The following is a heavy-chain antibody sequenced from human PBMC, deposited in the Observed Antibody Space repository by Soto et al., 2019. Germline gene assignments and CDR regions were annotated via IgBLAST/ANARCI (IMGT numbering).Heavy chain of an antibody. J-gene: IGHJ6*02. V-gene: IGHV4-38-2*01. CDR2: IYHSGST. CDR3: ARAGFGGVGAEIYYYYGMDV. Sequence: PSETLSLTCAVSGYSISSGYYWGWIRQPPGKGLEWIGSIYHSGSTYYNPSLKSRVTISVDTSKNQFSLKLSSVTAADTAVYYCARAGFGGVGAEIYYYYGMDVWGQGTTVT. D-gene: IGHD1-26*01. CDR1: GYSISSGYY.